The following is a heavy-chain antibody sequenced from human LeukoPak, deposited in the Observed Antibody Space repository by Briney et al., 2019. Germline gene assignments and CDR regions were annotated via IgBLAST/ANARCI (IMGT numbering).Heavy chain of an antibody. Sequence: GGSLRLSCAASGFTFSSYSMNWVRQAPGRGLEWVSSISSSSSYIYYADSVKGRFTISRDNDKNSLYLQMNSLRAEDTAVYYCARVRGLDYYFDYWGQGTLVTVSS. CDR1: GFTFSSYS. CDR3: ARVRGLDYYFDY. CDR2: ISSSSSYI. D-gene: IGHD3/OR15-3a*01. J-gene: IGHJ4*02. V-gene: IGHV3-21*01.